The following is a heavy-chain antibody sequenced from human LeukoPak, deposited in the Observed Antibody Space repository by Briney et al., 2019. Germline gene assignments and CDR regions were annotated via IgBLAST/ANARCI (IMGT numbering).Heavy chain of an antibody. CDR3: AGYDRSSTYYYYYGMDV. V-gene: IGHV3-21*01. J-gene: IGHJ6*02. CDR2: ISSSSSYI. Sequence: PGGSLRLSCAASGFTFSSYSTNWVRQAPGKGLEWVSSISSSSSYIYYADSVKGRFTISRDNAKNSLYLQMNSLRAEDTAVYYCAGYDRSSTYYYYYGMDVWGQGTTVTVSS. CDR1: GFTFSSYS. D-gene: IGHD1-1*01.